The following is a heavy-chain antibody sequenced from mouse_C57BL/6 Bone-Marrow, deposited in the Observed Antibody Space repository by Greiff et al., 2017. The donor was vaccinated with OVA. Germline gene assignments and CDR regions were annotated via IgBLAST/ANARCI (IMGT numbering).Heavy chain of an antibody. Sequence: VQLQQPGAELVRPGTSVKLSCKASGYTFTSYWMHWVKQRPGQGLEWIGVIDPSDSYTNYNQKFKGKATLTVDPSSSTAYMQLSSLTSEDSAVYYCARFTTVVDYYAMDYWGQGTSVTVSS. CDR1: GYTFTSYW. D-gene: IGHD1-1*01. J-gene: IGHJ4*01. V-gene: IGHV1-59*01. CDR3: ARFTTVVDYYAMDY. CDR2: IDPSDSYT.